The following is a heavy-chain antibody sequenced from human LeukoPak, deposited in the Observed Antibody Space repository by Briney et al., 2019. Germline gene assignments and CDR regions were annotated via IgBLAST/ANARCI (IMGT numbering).Heavy chain of an antibody. Sequence: SQTLSLTCAISGDSVSSNSAAWNWIRQSPSRGLEWLGRTWYMSKWKTEYAVSVQSRITIYADTSKNQFSLHLSSVTPEDTAVYYCARAGHGSHWFGPWGQGTLVTVSS. CDR3: ARAGHGSHWFGP. V-gene: IGHV6-1*01. CDR1: GDSVSSNSAA. D-gene: IGHD6-19*01. J-gene: IGHJ5*02. CDR2: TWYMSKWKT.